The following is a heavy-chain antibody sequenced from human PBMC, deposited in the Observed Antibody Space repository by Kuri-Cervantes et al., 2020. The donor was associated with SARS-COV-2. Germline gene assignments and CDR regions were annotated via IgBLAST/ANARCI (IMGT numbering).Heavy chain of an antibody. V-gene: IGHV1-46*01. Sequence: VSVKVSCKASGYTFTSYYMHWVRQAPGQGLEWMGIINPSGGSTSYAQKFQGRVTVTRDTSTSTVYMELSSLRSDDTAVYYCARTDVDIVAEMERDEYYYYGMDVWGQGTTVTVSS. J-gene: IGHJ6*02. CDR2: INPSGGST. CDR1: GYTFTSYY. CDR3: ARTDVDIVAEMERDEYYYYGMDV. D-gene: IGHD5-12*01.